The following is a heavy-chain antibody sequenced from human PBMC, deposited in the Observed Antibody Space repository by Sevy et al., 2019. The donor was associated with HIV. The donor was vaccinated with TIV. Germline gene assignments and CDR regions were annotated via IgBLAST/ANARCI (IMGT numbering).Heavy chain of an antibody. D-gene: IGHD3-10*01. CDR3: TTLLGVPLDY. V-gene: IGHV3-73*01. Sequence: GGSLRLSCAVSGFNFSISAMHWVRQASGKGLEWLGRIRSRANNYATAYSTSVKGRFTMSRDDSKNTAYLQMNSLKSEDSALYYCTTLLGVPLDYWGQGALVTVSS. CDR1: GFNFSISA. CDR2: IRSRANNYAT. J-gene: IGHJ4*02.